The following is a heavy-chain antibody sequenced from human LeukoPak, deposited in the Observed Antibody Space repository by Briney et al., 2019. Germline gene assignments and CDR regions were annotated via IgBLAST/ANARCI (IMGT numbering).Heavy chain of an antibody. CDR3: ARHSLATPFDY. D-gene: IGHD1-26*01. J-gene: IGHJ4*02. Sequence: SSETLSLTCTVSGGSISSYYWSWIRQPPGKGLEWIGYIYYSGSTNYNPSLKSRVTISVDTSKNQFSLKLSSVTAADTAVYYCARHSLATPFDYWGQGTLVTVSS. CDR2: IYYSGST. V-gene: IGHV4-59*08. CDR1: GGSISSYY.